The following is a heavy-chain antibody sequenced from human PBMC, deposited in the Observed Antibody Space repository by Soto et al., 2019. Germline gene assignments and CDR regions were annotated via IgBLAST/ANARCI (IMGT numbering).Heavy chain of an antibody. CDR2: IIPNLEIS. CDR3: ARGIPGYCGGATCYSGWFDP. J-gene: IGHJ5*02. Sequence: SVKVSCKASGGTFSRHTVSWVRQAPGQGLEWKGRIIPNLEISNYAQKFQGRVTVTADKSTSTAYMELRSLRFEDTAVYYCARGIPGYCGGATCYSGWFDPWGQGTLVTVS. CDR1: GGTFSRHT. V-gene: IGHV1-69*02. D-gene: IGHD2-15*01.